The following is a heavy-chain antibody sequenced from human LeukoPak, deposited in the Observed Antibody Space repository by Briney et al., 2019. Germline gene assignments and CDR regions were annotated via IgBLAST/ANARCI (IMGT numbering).Heavy chain of an antibody. V-gene: IGHV1-18*01. CDR2: ISAYNGNT. CDR3: ARVGRASGSLGYGMDV. D-gene: IGHD3-10*01. CDR1: GYAFASYG. Sequence: ASMKVSCKASGYAFASYGISWVRQAPGQGLECMGWISAYNGNTNYAQKFQDRVTMTTDTSTRTAYMELRSLKFDDTAVYYCARVGRASGSLGYGMDVWGLGTTVTVSS. J-gene: IGHJ6*02.